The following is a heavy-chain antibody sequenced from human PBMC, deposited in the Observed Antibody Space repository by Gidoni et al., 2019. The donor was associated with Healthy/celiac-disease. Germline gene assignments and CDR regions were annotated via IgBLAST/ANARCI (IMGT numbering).Heavy chain of an antibody. CDR2: ISSSSSYI. Sequence: EVQLVESGGGLVKPGGSLRISCAASGFPFSSSGMHWVRQAPGKGLEWVSSISSSSSYIYYADSVKGRFTISRDNAKNSLYLQMNSLRAEDTAVYYCAREYYDFWSGYHNAYGMDVWGQGTTVTVSS. J-gene: IGHJ6*02. CDR3: AREYYDFWSGYHNAYGMDV. V-gene: IGHV3-21*01. D-gene: IGHD3-3*01. CDR1: GFPFSSSG.